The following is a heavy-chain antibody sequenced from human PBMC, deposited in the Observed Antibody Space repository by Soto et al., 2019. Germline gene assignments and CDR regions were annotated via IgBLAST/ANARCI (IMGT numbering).Heavy chain of an antibody. D-gene: IGHD2-8*01. CDR3: ASQGRRAGIWCFDV. Sequence: QVQLEESGGGVVQPGMSLRLSCAASGFTFSGYAMHWVRQAPGKGLEWVAATSYDENYKYYADSVKGRFTISRDKSTSTVFMQMNSLTTEDTAVYYCASQGRRAGIWCFDVWGQGSLVTVSS. V-gene: IGHV3-30*04. CDR2: TSYDENYK. J-gene: IGHJ4*02. CDR1: GFTFSGYA.